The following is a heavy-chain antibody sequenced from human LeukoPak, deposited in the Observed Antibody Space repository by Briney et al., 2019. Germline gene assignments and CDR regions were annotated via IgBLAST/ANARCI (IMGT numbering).Heavy chain of an antibody. CDR2: ISWNSGSI. CDR3: AKDISDGYNTYFDY. CDR1: GFTFDDYA. Sequence: PGGSLRLPCAASGFTFDDYAMHWVRQAPGKGLEWVSGISWNSGSIGYADSVKGRFTISRDNAKNSLYLQMNSLGAEDTALYYCAKDISDGYNTYFDYWGQGTLVTVSS. V-gene: IGHV3-9*01. D-gene: IGHD5-24*01. J-gene: IGHJ4*02.